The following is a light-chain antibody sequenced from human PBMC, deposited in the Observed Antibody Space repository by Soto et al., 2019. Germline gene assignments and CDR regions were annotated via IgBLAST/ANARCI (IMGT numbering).Light chain of an antibody. CDR3: SSYAGSNTFLI. J-gene: IGLJ2*01. V-gene: IGLV2-8*01. CDR2: DFA. CDR1: SSDIGGYNY. Sequence: QSVLTQPPSASGSPGQSVTISCTGTSSDIGGYNYVSWYQQHPGKAPKLIIYDFANRPSGVPARFSSSKSVNTASLTVSGLQAEYEAHYYCSSYAGSNTFLIFGGGTKLTVL.